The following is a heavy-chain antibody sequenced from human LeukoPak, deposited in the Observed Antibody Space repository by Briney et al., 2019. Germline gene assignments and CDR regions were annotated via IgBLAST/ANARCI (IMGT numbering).Heavy chain of an antibody. CDR2: IYYSGRT. Sequence: SETLSLTCSVSGDSVSRSDSYWDWIRQPPGKGLEWIGTIYYSGRTYYSPSLKSRVTMSVYTSNNQFSLNLTSVTAADTALYYCARRRYYDGSGYLEWGQGTLLSVSS. CDR3: ARRRYYDGSGYLE. J-gene: IGHJ1*01. CDR1: GDSVSRSDSY. V-gene: IGHV4-39*01. D-gene: IGHD3-22*01.